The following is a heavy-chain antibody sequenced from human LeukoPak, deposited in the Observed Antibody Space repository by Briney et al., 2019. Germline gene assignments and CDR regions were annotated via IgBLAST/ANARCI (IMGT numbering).Heavy chain of an antibody. V-gene: IGHV1-69*05. J-gene: IGHJ4*02. CDR2: IIPIFGTS. D-gene: IGHD2-2*02. Sequence: SVKVSCKASGGTFSSYGISWVRQAPGQGLERMGGIIPIFGTSNYAQKFQGRVTITTDESTSTAYMELSSLRSEDTAVYYCARSEEQFLDCSSTSCYTFDYWGQGTLVTVSS. CDR1: GGTFSSYG. CDR3: ARSEEQFLDCSSTSCYTFDY.